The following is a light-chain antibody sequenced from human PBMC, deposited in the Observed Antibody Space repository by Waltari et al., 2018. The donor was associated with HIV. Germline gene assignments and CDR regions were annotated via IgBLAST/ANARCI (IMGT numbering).Light chain of an antibody. J-gene: IGKJ4*01. CDR2: ATS. CDR1: QSVGRW. V-gene: IGKV1-12*01. CDR3: QQASSLPLT. Sequence: IQMTQSPSSVSASVGDRVTITCRASQSVGRWLVWYQQTPGKAPKLLIYATSTLQPGVPSRFSGSGSGTTFALTITSLQPEDFATYYCQQASSLPLTFGGGTKVDIK.